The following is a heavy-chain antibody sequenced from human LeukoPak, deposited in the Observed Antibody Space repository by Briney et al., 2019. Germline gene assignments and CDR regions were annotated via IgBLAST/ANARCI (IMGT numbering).Heavy chain of an antibody. J-gene: IGHJ4*02. Sequence: PSETLSLTCAVYGGSFSGYYWSWIRQPPGKGLEWIGEINHSGSTNYNPSLKSRVTISVDTSKNQFSLKLSSVTAADTAVYYCARGGYDFWSGYYEVFDYWGQGTLVTVSS. CDR2: INHSGST. CDR3: ARGGYDFWSGYYEVFDY. V-gene: IGHV4-34*01. D-gene: IGHD3-3*01. CDR1: GGSFSGYY.